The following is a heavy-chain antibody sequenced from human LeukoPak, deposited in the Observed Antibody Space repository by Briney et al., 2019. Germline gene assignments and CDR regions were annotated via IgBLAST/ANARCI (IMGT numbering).Heavy chain of an antibody. Sequence: SETLSLTCTVSGGSISSSSYYWGWIRQPPGKGLEWIGSIYYSGSTYYNPSLKSRVTISVDTSKNQFSLKLSSVTAADTAVYYCARDWLRASVIANDYWGQGTLVTVSS. CDR3: ARDWLRASVIANDY. CDR2: IYYSGST. J-gene: IGHJ4*02. D-gene: IGHD5-12*01. CDR1: GGSISSSSYY. V-gene: IGHV4-39*07.